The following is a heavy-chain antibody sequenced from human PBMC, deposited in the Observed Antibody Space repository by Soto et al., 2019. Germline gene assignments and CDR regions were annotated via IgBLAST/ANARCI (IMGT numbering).Heavy chain of an antibody. CDR1: GGSISSYY. D-gene: IGHD6-19*01. J-gene: IGHJ4*02. CDR2: IYYSGST. Sequence: SLTCTVSGGSISSYYWSWIRQPPGKGLEWIGYIYYSGSTNYNPSLKSRVTISVDTSKNQFSLKLSSVTAADTAVYYCARSGSGWLDYWGQGTLVTVSS. CDR3: ARSGSGWLDY. V-gene: IGHV4-59*01.